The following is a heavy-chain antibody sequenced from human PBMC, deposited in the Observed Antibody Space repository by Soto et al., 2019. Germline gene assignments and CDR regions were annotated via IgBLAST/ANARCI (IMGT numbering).Heavy chain of an antibody. V-gene: IGHV4-39*01. CDR2: IYDRGSP. D-gene: IGHD2-21*01. Sequence: SETLSLTCSVSSGSINNTDYYWGWIRQPPGKGLEWIGTIYDRGSPYYNPSLKSRVTISLDKSKNQISLKLASVTAADTALYFCARQGVTEIVPAANFFNYWGQGTLVTVSS. CDR1: SGSINNTDYY. J-gene: IGHJ4*02. CDR3: ARQGVTEIVPAANFFNY.